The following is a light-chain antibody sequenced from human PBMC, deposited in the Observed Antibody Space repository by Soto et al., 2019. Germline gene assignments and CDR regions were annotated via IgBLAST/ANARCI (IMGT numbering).Light chain of an antibody. CDR1: QSISNY. Sequence: DIQMTQSPSTLSASVGDRVTITCRASQSISNYLAWYQQKPGKAPKFLIYKASSLQSGVPLRFSGSGSGTEFTVTISSLQPDDFSIYYCQQYMTYPLTFGGGTKVEIK. CDR3: QQYMTYPLT. J-gene: IGKJ4*01. V-gene: IGKV1-5*03. CDR2: KAS.